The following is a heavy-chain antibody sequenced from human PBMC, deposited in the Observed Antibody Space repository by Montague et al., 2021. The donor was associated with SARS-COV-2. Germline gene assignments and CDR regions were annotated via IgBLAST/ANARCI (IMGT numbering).Heavy chain of an antibody. CDR3: ARAHNGSCANLDN. J-gene: IGHJ4*02. CDR1: GGSISTSSYY. V-gene: IGHV4-61*02. Sequence: TLSLTCTVSGGSISTSSYYWIWIRQPAGKGLDGIGRNYTSGTTDYSFSLKSRVTISVDTSKNQSSLKLTSVTAADTAVYYCARAHNGSCANLDNWGQGSLVTVSS. D-gene: IGHD2-8*01. CDR2: NYTSGTT.